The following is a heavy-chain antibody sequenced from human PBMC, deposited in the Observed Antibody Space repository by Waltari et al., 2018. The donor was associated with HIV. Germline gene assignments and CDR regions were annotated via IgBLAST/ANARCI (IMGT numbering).Heavy chain of an antibody. CDR3: ARGVTGDFGASWLDP. Sequence: QVQLQESDPGLVKPSETLSLTCGVSGGSISSYNWWIWVRQAPGKGLEWIGEMYHSGSTNYNPSLKSRVTISVDKSKNQFSLKMNSVTAADTAVYYCARGVTGDFGASWLDPWGQGILVTVSS. D-gene: IGHD4-17*01. CDR1: GGSISSYNW. J-gene: IGHJ5*02. CDR2: MYHSGST. V-gene: IGHV4-4*02.